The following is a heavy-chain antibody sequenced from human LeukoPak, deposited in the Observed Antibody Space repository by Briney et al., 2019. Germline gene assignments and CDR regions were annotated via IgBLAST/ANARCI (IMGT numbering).Heavy chain of an antibody. D-gene: IGHD3-10*01. V-gene: IGHV4-34*01. CDR3: ARGRVLYYGSGRPYYYGMDV. Sequence: PSETLSLTCAVYGGSFSGYYWSWIRQPPGKGLEWIGEINHSGSTNYNPSLKSRVTIPVDTSKNQFSLKLSSVTAADTAVYYCARGRVLYYGSGRPYYYGMDVWGQGTTVTVSS. J-gene: IGHJ6*02. CDR1: GGSFSGYY. CDR2: INHSGST.